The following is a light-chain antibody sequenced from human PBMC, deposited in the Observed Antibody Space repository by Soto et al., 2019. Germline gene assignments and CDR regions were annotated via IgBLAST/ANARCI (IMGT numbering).Light chain of an antibody. V-gene: IGLV1-51*01. CDR1: GSNLGRNY. CDR3: GSWDNSLSSYV. CDR2: DNV. J-gene: IGLJ1*01. Sequence: QSVLTQPPAVCATPGQKVTISCSGSGSNLGRNYVSWYQQLPGTAPKLLIYDNVYRFSGIPDRFSGSKSGTSATLGITGLQTGDEGDYYCGSWDNSLSSYVFGTGTKATVL.